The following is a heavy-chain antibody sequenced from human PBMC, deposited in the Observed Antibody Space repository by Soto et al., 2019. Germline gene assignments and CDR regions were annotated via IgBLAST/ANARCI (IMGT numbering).Heavy chain of an antibody. CDR2: IYYSGST. V-gene: IGHV4-30-4*01. J-gene: IGHJ5*02. Sequence: SETLSLTCTVSGGSISSGDYYWSWIRQPPGKGLEWIGYIYYSGSTYYNPSLKSRVTISVDTSKNQFSLKLSSVTAADTAVYYCARDTRYGGNSKGGFDPWGQGTLVTVSS. CDR3: ARDTRYGGNSKGGFDP. D-gene: IGHD2-21*02. CDR1: GGSISSGDYY.